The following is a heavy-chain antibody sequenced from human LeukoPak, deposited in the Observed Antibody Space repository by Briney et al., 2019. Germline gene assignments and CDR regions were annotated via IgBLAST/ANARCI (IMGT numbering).Heavy chain of an antibody. CDR2: ISGSGGST. J-gene: IGHJ4*02. Sequence: GGSLRLSCAASGFTFSSYAMSWVRQAPGKGLEWVSAISGSGGSTYYVDSVKGRFTISRDNSKNTLYLQMNSLRAEDTAVYYCAKHRSFYVNSLFDYWGQGTLVTVSS. CDR3: AKHRSFYVNSLFDY. D-gene: IGHD3-16*02. CDR1: GFTFSSYA. V-gene: IGHV3-23*01.